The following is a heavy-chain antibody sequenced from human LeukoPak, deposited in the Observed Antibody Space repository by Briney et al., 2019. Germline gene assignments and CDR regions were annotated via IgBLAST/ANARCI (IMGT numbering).Heavy chain of an antibody. CDR3: AKLRPLGWFDP. CDR2: ISWNSGSI. Sequence: GGSLRLSCAASGFTFDDYAMHWVRQAPGEGLEWVSGISWNSGSIGYADSVKGRFTISRDNAKNSLYLQMNSLRAEDTALYYCAKLRPLGWFDPWGQGTLVTVSS. J-gene: IGHJ5*02. V-gene: IGHV3-9*01. CDR1: GFTFDDYA. D-gene: IGHD3-3*01.